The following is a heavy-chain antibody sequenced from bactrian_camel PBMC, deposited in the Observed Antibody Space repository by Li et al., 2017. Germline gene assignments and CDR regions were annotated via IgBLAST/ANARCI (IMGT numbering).Heavy chain of an antibody. V-gene: IGHV3S1*01. Sequence: HVQLVESGGGLVQPGGSLRLSCAASGFTFGSYPMKWVRQAPGKGLEHVSTIAPSGTSTFYVPSVKGRFTISRDNAKNTLYLRLNSLKTEDTAMYYCAKSGDTRPPGPGTQVTVS. CDR2: IAPSGTST. CDR1: GFTFGSYP. J-gene: IGHJ4*01. D-gene: IGHD3*01.